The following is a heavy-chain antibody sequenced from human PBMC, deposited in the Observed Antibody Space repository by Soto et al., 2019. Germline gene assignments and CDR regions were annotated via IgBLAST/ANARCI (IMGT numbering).Heavy chain of an antibody. V-gene: IGHV2-26*01. J-gene: IGHJ6*03. CDR2: LFSTDAK. CDR3: ARIDDYAYYNLDV. Sequence: QVTLKESGPVLVKPTETLTLTCTVSGFSLSNARMGVSWIRQPPGKALEWLALLFSTDAKSYSRSMKSRLTISKNTSKRQVVLTTTHMHPVDTAPYYCARIDDYAYYNLDVWGKGTTVTVSS. CDR1: GFSLSNARMG.